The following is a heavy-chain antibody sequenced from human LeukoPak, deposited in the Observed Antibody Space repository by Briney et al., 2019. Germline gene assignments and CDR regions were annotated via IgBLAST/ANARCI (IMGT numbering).Heavy chain of an antibody. Sequence: SETLSLTCTVSGGSISSGGYYWSWIRQHPGKGLEWIGYIYYSGSTYYNPSLKSRVTISVDTSKNQFSLKLSSVTAADTAVYYCARGYEGGYYDASSPPDYWGQGTLVTVSS. CDR1: GGSISSGGYY. CDR3: ARGYEGGYYDASSPPDY. D-gene: IGHD3-16*01. J-gene: IGHJ4*02. V-gene: IGHV4-31*03. CDR2: IYYSGST.